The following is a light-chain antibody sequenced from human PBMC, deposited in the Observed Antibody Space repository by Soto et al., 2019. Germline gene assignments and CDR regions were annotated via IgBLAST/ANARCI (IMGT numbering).Light chain of an antibody. CDR3: QQYNNWPRT. Sequence: EIVMTQSPATLSVSPGERATLSCRASQSVSSNLAWYQQKPGQAPRLLIYGASTRATGIPARFSGSGSGTGFTLTISSGQAEDFAVYYCQQYNNWPRTFGQGTKVEIK. CDR1: QSVSSN. V-gene: IGKV3-15*01. J-gene: IGKJ1*01. CDR2: GAS.